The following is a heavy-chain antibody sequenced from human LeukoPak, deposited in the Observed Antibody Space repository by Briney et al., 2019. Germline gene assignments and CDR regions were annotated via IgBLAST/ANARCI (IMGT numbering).Heavy chain of an antibody. Sequence: GGSLRLSCAASGFTFSSYSMNWVRQAPGKGLEWVSYISSSSSTIYYADSVKGRFTISRDNAKNSLYLQMNSLRAEDTAVYYCARDVDSSGYYEAGYWGQGTLVTVSS. J-gene: IGHJ4*02. CDR2: ISSSSSTI. V-gene: IGHV3-48*04. CDR1: GFTFSSYS. D-gene: IGHD3-22*01. CDR3: ARDVDSSGYYEAGY.